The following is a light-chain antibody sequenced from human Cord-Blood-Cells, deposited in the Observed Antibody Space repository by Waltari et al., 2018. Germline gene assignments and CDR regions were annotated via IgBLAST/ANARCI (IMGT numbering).Light chain of an antibody. CDR3: QQYGSSPT. CDR2: GAS. CDR1: QSVSSSY. J-gene: IGKJ1*01. V-gene: IGKV3-20*01. Sequence: EIVLTQSPGTLSLSPGERATLSCRASQSVSSSYLAWYQQKPGQSPRLLIYGASSRATGIPDRCSGSGSGTDFTLTISRLEPEEFAVYYCQQYGSSPTFGQGTKVEIK.